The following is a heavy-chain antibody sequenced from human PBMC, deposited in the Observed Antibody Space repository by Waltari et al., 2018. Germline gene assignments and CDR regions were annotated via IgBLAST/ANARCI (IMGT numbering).Heavy chain of an antibody. V-gene: IGHV1-69*02. CDR3: ARAFSDGSPEMATIFYYYGMDV. CDR2: IIPILGIA. Sequence: QVQLVQSGAEVKKPGSSVKVSCKASGGTFSSYTISWVRQAPGQGLEWMGRIIPILGIANYAQKFQGRVTITAVKSTSTAYMELSSLRSEDTAVYYCARAFSDGSPEMATIFYYYGMDVWGQGTTVTVSS. D-gene: IGHD3-9*01. J-gene: IGHJ6*02. CDR1: GGTFSSYT.